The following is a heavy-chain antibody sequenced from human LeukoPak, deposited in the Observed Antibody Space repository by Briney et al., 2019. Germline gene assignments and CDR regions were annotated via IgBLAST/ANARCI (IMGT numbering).Heavy chain of an antibody. D-gene: IGHD3-3*01. CDR2: IYTSGST. V-gene: IGHV4-61*02. CDR1: GGSISSGSYY. J-gene: IGHJ5*02. Sequence: PSETLSLTCTVSGGSISSGSYYWSWLRQPAGKGLEWIGRIYTSGSTNYNPTLKSRVTISVDTSKNQFSLKLSSVTAADTAVYYCAREHSGGVLRFLEWLGWFDPWGQGTLVTVSS. CDR3: AREHSGGVLRFLEWLGWFDP.